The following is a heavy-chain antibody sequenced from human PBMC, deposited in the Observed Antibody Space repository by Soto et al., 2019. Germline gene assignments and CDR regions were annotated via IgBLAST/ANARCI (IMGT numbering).Heavy chain of an antibody. J-gene: IGHJ4*02. V-gene: IGHV3-21*01. CDR2: ISSSSSYI. CDR3: AKGLDYFDY. CDR1: GFTFSSYS. Sequence: EVQLVESGGGLVKPGGYLRLSCAASGFTFSSYSMNWVRQAPGKGLEWVSSISSSSSYIYYAGSVKGRFTISRDNAKNTLYLQMNSLRAEDTAVYYCAKGLDYFDYWGQGTLVTVSS.